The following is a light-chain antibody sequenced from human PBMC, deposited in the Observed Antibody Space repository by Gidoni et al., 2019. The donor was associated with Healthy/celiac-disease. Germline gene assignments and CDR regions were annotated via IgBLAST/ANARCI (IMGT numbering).Light chain of an antibody. CDR2: LGS. J-gene: IGKJ2*01. CDR3: MQALQTPPYT. Sequence: IGMSHSPLSRPVTPGEPASIACRSSQSLLHSNGYNYFDWYLQKPGQSPQLLIYLGSNRASGVPDRFSGSGSGTDFTLKISRVEAEDVGVYYCMQALQTPPYTFGQGTKLEIK. V-gene: IGKV2-28*01. CDR1: QSLLHSNGYNY.